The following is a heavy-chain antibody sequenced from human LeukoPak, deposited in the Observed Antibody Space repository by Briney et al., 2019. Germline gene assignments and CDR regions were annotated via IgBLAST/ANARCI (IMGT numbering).Heavy chain of an antibody. D-gene: IGHD5-18*01. CDR1: GFTFSSYA. CDR3: AKDSDYSYGEGYFDY. Sequence: PGGSLRLSCAASGFTFSSYAMSWVRQAPGKGLEWVSAISGSGGSTYYADSVKGRFTISRDNSKNTLYLQMNSLRAEDTAVYYCAKDSDYSYGEGYFDYWGQGTLVTVSS. CDR2: ISGSGGST. J-gene: IGHJ4*02. V-gene: IGHV3-23*01.